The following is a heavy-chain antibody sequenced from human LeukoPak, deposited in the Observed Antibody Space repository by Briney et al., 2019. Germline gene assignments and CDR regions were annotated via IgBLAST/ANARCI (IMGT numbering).Heavy chain of an antibody. V-gene: IGHV3-11*03. Sequence: GGALRLSCAASGFSFSDYYMSWIRQAPGKGLEWVSYISKTGSHTNYADSVEGRFTIFRDNAKSSLYLQTNSLRPEDTAVYFCAKRRNYGGFGSLVVFDVWGQGTLVT. D-gene: IGHD4-23*01. CDR2: ISKTGSHT. J-gene: IGHJ3*01. CDR3: AKRRNYGGFGSLVVFDV. CDR1: GFSFSDYY.